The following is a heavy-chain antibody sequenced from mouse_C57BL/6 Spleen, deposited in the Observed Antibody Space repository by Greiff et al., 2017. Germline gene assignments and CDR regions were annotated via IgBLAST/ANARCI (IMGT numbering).Heavy chain of an antibody. D-gene: IGHD1-1*01. CDR3: AREGGYYGSSMGFAY. CDR1: GYTFTSYW. CDR2: IHPNSGST. V-gene: IGHV1-64*01. J-gene: IGHJ3*01. Sequence: VQLQQPGAELVKPGASVKLSCKASGYTFTSYWMHWVKQRPGQGLEWIGMIHPNSGSTNYNEKFKSKATLTVDKSSSTAYMQLSSLTSEDSAVYYCAREGGYYGSSMGFAYWGQGTLVTVSA.